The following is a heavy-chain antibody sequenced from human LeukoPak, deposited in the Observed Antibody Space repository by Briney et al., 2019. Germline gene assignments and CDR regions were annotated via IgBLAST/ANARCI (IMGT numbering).Heavy chain of an antibody. CDR2: ISYDGSNK. J-gene: IGHJ4*02. D-gene: IGHD3-10*01. Sequence: GGSLRLSCAASGFTFSSYAMSWVRQAPGKGLEWVAVISYDGSNKYYADSVKGRFTISRDNSKNTLYLQMNSLRAEDTAVYYCAKDYPWVTMVRGAPDYWGQGTLVTVSS. CDR1: GFTFSSYA. CDR3: AKDYPWVTMVRGAPDY. V-gene: IGHV3-30*18.